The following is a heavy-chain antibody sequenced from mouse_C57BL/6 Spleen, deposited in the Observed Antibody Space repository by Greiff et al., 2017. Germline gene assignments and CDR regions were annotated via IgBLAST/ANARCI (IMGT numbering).Heavy chain of an antibody. CDR3: ARSFPYAMDY. Sequence: DVKLVESGPGLVKPSQSLSLTCSVTGYSITSGYYWNWIRQFPGNKLEWMGYISYDGSNNYNPSLKNRISITRDTSKNQFFLKLNSVTTEDTATYYCARSFPYAMDYWGQGTSVTVSS. V-gene: IGHV3-6*01. CDR2: ISYDGSN. J-gene: IGHJ4*01. CDR1: GYSITSGYY.